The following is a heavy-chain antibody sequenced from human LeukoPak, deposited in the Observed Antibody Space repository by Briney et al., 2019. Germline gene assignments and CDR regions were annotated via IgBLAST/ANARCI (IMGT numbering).Heavy chain of an antibody. D-gene: IGHD1-14*01. V-gene: IGHV3-7*01. J-gene: IGHJ5*02. CDR2: LWPDGSEV. CDR3: ARLLSHVTTYDL. Sequence: PGGSLRLSCAGSGFTFSKSWMSWVRQAPRKGLEWVATLWPDGSEVHYLDSVKGRFTISRDNAENSLYLQMNSLRVEDTAVYYCARLLSHVTTYDLWGQGTLVTVSS. CDR1: GFTFSKSW.